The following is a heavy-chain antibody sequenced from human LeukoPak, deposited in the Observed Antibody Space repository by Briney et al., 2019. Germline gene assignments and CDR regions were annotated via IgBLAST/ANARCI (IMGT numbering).Heavy chain of an antibody. V-gene: IGHV3-30*04. CDR2: ISYDGSNK. J-gene: IGHJ4*02. CDR1: GFTFSSYA. Sequence: GRSLRLSCAVSGFTFSSYAMHWVRQAPGKGLEWVAVISYDGSNKYYADSVKGRFTISRDNSKNTLYLQMNSLRAEDTAVYYCARRYCSGVTCYDDYWGQGTLVTVSS. CDR3: ARRYCSGVTCYDDY. D-gene: IGHD2-15*01.